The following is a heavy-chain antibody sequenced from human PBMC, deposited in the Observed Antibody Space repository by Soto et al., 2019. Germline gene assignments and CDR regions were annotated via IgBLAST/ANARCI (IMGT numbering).Heavy chain of an antibody. D-gene: IGHD6-13*01. CDR1: GGSFSGYY. CDR3: ARGMVPIDY. J-gene: IGHJ4*02. V-gene: IGHV4-34*01. Sequence: SETLSLTCAVYGGSFSGYYWSWIRQPPGKGLEWIGEINHSGSTNYNPSLKSRVTISVDTSKDQFSLKLSSVTAADTAVYYCARGMVPIDYWGQGTLVTVSS. CDR2: INHSGST.